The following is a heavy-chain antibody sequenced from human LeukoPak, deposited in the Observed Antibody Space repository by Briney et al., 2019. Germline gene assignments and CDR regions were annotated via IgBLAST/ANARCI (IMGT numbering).Heavy chain of an antibody. J-gene: IGHJ6*02. D-gene: IGHD3-16*01. V-gene: IGHV3-9*01. CDR1: GFTFNDYA. CDR2: ISWNSGSI. CDR3: ARGGGLDV. Sequence: GRSLRLSCAASGFTFNDYAMQWVRQPPGKGLEWVSGISWNSGSIGYADSVKGRFTISRDNAKNSLYLQMSNLRAEDTAVYFCARGGGLDVWGQGATVTVSS.